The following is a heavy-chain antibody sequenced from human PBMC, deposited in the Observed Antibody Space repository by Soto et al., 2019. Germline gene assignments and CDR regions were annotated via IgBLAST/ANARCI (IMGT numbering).Heavy chain of an antibody. Sequence: QVQLVQSGAEVKKPGASVKVSCKASGYTFTSYGISWVRQAPGQGLEWMGWINGYNGNTNYAQQLQGRVTMTTDTATSTAYMELRSVRSDDAAVYYWARVLAPVDPWGQGTLVTVSS. CDR3: ARVLAPVDP. CDR2: INGYNGNT. CDR1: GYTFTSYG. J-gene: IGHJ5*02. V-gene: IGHV1-18*01.